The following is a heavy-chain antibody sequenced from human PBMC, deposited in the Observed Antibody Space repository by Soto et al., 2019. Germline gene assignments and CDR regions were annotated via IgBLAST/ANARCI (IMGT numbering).Heavy chain of an antibody. J-gene: IGHJ4*02. V-gene: IGHV3-64*01. D-gene: IGHD4-17*01. CDR2: ISSNGGST. CDR3: ARAAYGDKRNFDY. CDR1: GFTFSSYA. Sequence: EVQLVESGGGLVQPGGSLSLSCAASGFTFSSYAMHWVRQAPGKGLEYVSAISSNGGSTYYANSVKGRFTISRDNSKNTLYLQMGSLRAEDMAVYYCARAAYGDKRNFDYWGQGTLVTVSS.